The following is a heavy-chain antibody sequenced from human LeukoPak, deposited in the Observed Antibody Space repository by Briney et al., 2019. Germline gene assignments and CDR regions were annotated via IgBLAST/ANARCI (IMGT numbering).Heavy chain of an antibody. Sequence: GGSLRLSCAASGFTFPSYAMSWFRQAPGKGLNWVSAISDSGGSTYYADSVKGRFTISRDHSKNTLHLQMNSLRAEDTAVYYCAKRSDGYSGFDYWGQGTLVTLSS. CDR2: ISDSGGST. CDR3: AKRSDGYSGFDY. V-gene: IGHV3-23*01. CDR1: GFTFPSYA. D-gene: IGHD5-18*01. J-gene: IGHJ4*02.